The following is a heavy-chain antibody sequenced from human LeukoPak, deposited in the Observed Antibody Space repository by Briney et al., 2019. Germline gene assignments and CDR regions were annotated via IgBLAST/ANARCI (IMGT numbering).Heavy chain of an antibody. Sequence: GGSLRLSCAASGFTFSSYSMNWVRQAPGKGLEWVSYISSSSSTIYYADSVKGRFTISRDNAKNSLYLQMNSLRAEDTAVYYCAKDKWNEAFDIWGQGTMVTVSS. CDR1: GFTFSSYS. CDR3: AKDKWNEAFDI. V-gene: IGHV3-48*01. CDR2: ISSSSSTI. D-gene: IGHD1-20*01. J-gene: IGHJ3*02.